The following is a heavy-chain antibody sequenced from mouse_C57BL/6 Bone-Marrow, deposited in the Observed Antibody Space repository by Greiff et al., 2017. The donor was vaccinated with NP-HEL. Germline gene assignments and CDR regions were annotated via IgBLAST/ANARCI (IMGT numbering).Heavy chain of an antibody. Sequence: QVHVKQSGPGLVQPSQSLSITCTVSGFSLTSYGVHWVRQPPGKGLEWLGVIWSGGSTDYNAAFISRLSISKDNSKSQVFFKMNSLQADDTAIYYCAKGGYGSSPRYFDVWGTGTTVTVSS. J-gene: IGHJ1*03. CDR2: IWSGGST. CDR1: GFSLTSYG. V-gene: IGHV2-4*01. CDR3: AKGGYGSSPRYFDV. D-gene: IGHD1-1*01.